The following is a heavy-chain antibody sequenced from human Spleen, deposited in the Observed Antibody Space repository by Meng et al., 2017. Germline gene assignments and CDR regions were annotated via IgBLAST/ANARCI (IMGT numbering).Heavy chain of an antibody. CDR1: GGSISSIDW. V-gene: IGHV4/OR15-8*02. Sequence: QGPLQESGPGLVKPSGTLSLTCVVSGGSISSIDWWSWVRQPPGKGLEWIGEIYHGGDTNYNPSLKSRVTIAIDKSKNQFSLKLSSVTAADTAAYYCASWIYSCGWQWGQGALVTVSS. D-gene: IGHD6-19*01. CDR3: ASWIYSCGWQ. CDR2: IYHGGDT. J-gene: IGHJ4*02.